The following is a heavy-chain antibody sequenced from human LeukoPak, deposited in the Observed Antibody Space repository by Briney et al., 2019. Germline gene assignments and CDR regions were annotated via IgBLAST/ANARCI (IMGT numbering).Heavy chain of an antibody. Sequence: GGSLRLSCAASGFTFSQSWMHWVRQAPGRGLVWVSRIHGDGSRSDYADSVKGRFTISRDNAKQVLYLPMTSLTAEDTAFYYCARGGSPSDYWGHGTLVSVSS. CDR1: GFTFSQSW. CDR3: ARGGSPSDY. D-gene: IGHD1-26*01. CDR2: IHGDGSRS. J-gene: IGHJ4*01. V-gene: IGHV3-74*01.